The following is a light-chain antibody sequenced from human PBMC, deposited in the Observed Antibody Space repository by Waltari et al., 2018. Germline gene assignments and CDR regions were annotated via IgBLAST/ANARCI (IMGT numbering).Light chain of an antibody. CDR1: QSVGSY. J-gene: IGKJ2*01. V-gene: IGKV3-11*01. CDR3: QQRSTWTPHT. Sequence: EIVLTQSPATLSLSPGDTATLSCRASQSVGSYLAWYQQKPGQPPRLLIYDASNGATGVPARFRGSGSGTDFTLTISSLEAEDFAVYYCQQRSTWTPHTFGQGARLEIK. CDR2: DAS.